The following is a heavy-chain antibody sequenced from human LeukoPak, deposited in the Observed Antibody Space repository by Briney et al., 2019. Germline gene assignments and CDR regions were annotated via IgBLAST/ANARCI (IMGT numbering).Heavy chain of an antibody. J-gene: IGHJ2*01. CDR3: ARDPGSSGYRYFDL. Sequence: SETLSLTCTVSGGSISSYYWSWIRQPPGKGLEWIGYIYNNGRTNYNPSLKSRVTISVDTSKNQFSLRLTSVTAADTAVYYCARDPGSSGYRYFDLWGRGTLVTVSS. CDR1: GGSISSYY. D-gene: IGHD6-19*01. V-gene: IGHV4-59*01. CDR2: IYNNGRT.